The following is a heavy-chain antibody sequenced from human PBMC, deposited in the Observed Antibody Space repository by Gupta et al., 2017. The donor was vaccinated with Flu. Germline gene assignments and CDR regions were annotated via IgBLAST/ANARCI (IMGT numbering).Heavy chain of an antibody. D-gene: IGHD5-24*01. CDR2: INHSGST. CDR1: GGSFSGYY. Sequence: QVQLQQWGAGLLKPSETLSLTCAVYGGSFSGYYWSWIRQPPGKGLEWIGEINHSGSTNYNPSLKRRGTISVDTSKNQFSLKLRSVTAAETAVYYCARGARLLEMATPYRGALDYGGQGTMVTVYS. CDR3: ARGARLLEMATPYRGALDY. J-gene: IGHJ4*02. V-gene: IGHV4-34*01.